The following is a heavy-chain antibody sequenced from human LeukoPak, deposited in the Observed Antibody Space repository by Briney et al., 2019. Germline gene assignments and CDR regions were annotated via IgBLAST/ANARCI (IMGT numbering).Heavy chain of an antibody. CDR1: GGSISRYY. Sequence: SETLSLTCTVSGGSISRYYWSWNRQPPGKGLEWIGYIYYSGSTNYNPSLKSRVTISVDTSKNQFSLKLSSVTAADTAVYYCASSSRAGASTVTPYRTPFDYWGQGTLVTVSS. CDR2: IYYSGST. CDR3: ASSSRAGASTVTPYRTPFDY. J-gene: IGHJ4*02. D-gene: IGHD4-17*01. V-gene: IGHV4-59*01.